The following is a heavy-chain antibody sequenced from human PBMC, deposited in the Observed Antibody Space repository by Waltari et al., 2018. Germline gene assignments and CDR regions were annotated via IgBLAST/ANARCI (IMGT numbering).Heavy chain of an antibody. V-gene: IGHV4-39*01. J-gene: IGHJ3*02. CDR2: IYYSGST. CDR1: GGSISSSSYY. Sequence: QLQLQESGPGLVKPSETLSLTCTVSGGSISSSSYYWGWIRQPPGKGLEWIGSIYYSGSTYYNPSLKSRVTISVDTSKNQFSLKLSSVTAADTAVYYCARRNLNCGGDCFDAFDIWGQGTMVTVSS. D-gene: IGHD2-21*01. CDR3: ARRNLNCGGDCFDAFDI.